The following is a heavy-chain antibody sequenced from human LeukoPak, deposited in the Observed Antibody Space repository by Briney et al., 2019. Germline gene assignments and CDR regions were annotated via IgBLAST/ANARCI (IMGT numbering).Heavy chain of an antibody. CDR1: GFTFSSYG. D-gene: IGHD2-15*01. J-gene: IGHJ4*02. CDR3: ARDSPLGYCSGGSCFFDY. V-gene: IGHV3-30*02. Sequence: GGSLRLSCAASGFTFSSYGMHWVRQAPGKGLEWVAFIRYDGSNKYYADSVKGRFTISGDNSKNTLYLQMNSLRAEDTAVYYCARDSPLGYCSGGSCFFDYWGQGTLVTVSS. CDR2: IRYDGSNK.